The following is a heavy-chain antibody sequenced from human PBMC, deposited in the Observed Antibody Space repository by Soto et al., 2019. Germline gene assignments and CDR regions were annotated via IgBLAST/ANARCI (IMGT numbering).Heavy chain of an antibody. CDR3: AKHVCSGAGCDYFDY. V-gene: IGHV3-23*01. Sequence: GGSLRLSCAASGLTFSTYAMTWVRQAPGKGLEWLSTITRSGGDTYYADSVKGRFTISRDNSKNTLYLQMNTLRAEDTAVYFCAKHVCSGAGCDYFDYWGQGILVTVSS. J-gene: IGHJ4*02. CDR1: GLTFSTYA. D-gene: IGHD2-15*01. CDR2: ITRSGGDT.